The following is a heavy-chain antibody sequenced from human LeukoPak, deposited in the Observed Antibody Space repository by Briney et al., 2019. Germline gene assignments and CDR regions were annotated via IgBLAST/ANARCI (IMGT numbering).Heavy chain of an antibody. CDR2: ISSTSNYI. D-gene: IGHD1-14*01. CDR3: ARLITGPYYFDY. J-gene: IGHJ4*02. CDR1: GFTFSTFA. V-gene: IGHV3-21*01. Sequence: GGSLRLSCAASGFTFSTFAMHWVRLSPGKGLEWVSSISSTSNYISYTDSLKGRFTISRDNAKNSLFLQMNSLRAEDTAVYYCARLITGPYYFDYWGQGTLVTVSS.